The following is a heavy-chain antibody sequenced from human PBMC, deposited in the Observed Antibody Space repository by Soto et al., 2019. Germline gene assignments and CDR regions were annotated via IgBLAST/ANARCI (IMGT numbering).Heavy chain of an antibody. V-gene: IGHV3-7*03. Sequence: PGGSLRHSCAASGFTFSSYWMSWVRQAPGKGLEWVANIKQDGSEKYYVDSLKGRFTISRDNAKNSLYLQMNSLRAEDTAVYYCASEVRGYDFWSGPMEPWGQGTLLPVSS. CDR3: ASEVRGYDFWSGPMEP. J-gene: IGHJ5*02. D-gene: IGHD3-3*01. CDR1: GFTFSSYW. CDR2: IKQDGSEK.